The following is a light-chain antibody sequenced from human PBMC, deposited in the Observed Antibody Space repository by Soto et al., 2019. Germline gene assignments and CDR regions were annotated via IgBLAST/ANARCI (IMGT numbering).Light chain of an antibody. CDR1: SSNIGSNF. CDR2: RND. J-gene: IGLJ3*02. V-gene: IGLV1-47*01. CDR3: AVWDDSLNGWV. Sequence: QSVLTQAPSASGTPGQRVTISCSGSSSNIGSNFVYWYQKFPGTAPKVLIYRNDQRPSGVPDRFSGSKSGTSASLAISGLRSEDEADYYCAVWDDSLNGWVFGGGTKLTVL.